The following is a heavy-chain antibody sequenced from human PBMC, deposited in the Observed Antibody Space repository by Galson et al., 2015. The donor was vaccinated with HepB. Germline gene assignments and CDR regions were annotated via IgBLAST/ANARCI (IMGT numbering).Heavy chain of an antibody. V-gene: IGHV3-49*03. CDR3: TRVIQNAGVRLLWSGEHSWFDP. CDR1: GFTFGDYA. Sequence: SLRLSCAASGFTFGDYAMSWFRQAPGKGLEWVGFIRSKAYGGTTEYAASVKGRFTISRDDSKSIAYLQMNSPKTEDTAVYYCTRVIQNAGVRLLWSGEHSWFDPWGQGTLVTVSS. CDR2: IRSKAYGGTT. J-gene: IGHJ5*02. D-gene: IGHD3-10*01.